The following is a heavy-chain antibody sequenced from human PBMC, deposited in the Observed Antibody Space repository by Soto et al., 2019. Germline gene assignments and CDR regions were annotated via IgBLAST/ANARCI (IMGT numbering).Heavy chain of an antibody. J-gene: IGHJ5*02. CDR2: ISAYNGNT. Sequence: QVQLVQSGAEVKKPGASVKVSCKASGYTFTSYGISWVRQAPGQGLEWMGWISAYNGNTNYPQKLQGRVTMTTDPSTSTAYMERRSLRSDDTAVDSCVRDDTGGWINWFDPWGQGTLVTVSS. CDR1: GYTFTSYG. D-gene: IGHD6-19*01. CDR3: VRDDTGGWINWFDP. V-gene: IGHV1-18*01.